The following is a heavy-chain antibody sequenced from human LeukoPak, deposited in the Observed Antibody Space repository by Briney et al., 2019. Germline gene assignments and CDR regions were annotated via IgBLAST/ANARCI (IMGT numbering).Heavy chain of an antibody. CDR3: AKELSSRRLGDY. CDR2: VSSSGNT. CDR1: GFTLSGYG. D-gene: IGHD6-19*01. Sequence: GGSLRLSCAASGFTLSGYGMNWVRQAPGKGLEWVSAVSSSGNTYYADSVKGRFTISRDNSKSTLYLQMNGLTAEDTATYYCAKELSSRRLGDYWGQGTLVTVSS. V-gene: IGHV3-23*01. J-gene: IGHJ4*02.